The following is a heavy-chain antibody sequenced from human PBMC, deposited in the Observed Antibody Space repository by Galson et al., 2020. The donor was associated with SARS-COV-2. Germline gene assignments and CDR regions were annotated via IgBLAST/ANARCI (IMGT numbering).Heavy chain of an antibody. J-gene: IGHJ4*02. CDR1: GDSVSSNSAA. CDR3: AREHGGFDF. CDR2: TYYRSKWYN. V-gene: IGHV6-1*01. D-gene: IGHD3-16*01. Sequence: SQTLSLTCAISGDSVSSNSAAWTWIRQSPSRGLEWLGRTYYRSKWYNDYVVSVKSRITINPDTSKNQLSLHLSSVTPEDTAVYFCAREHGGFDFWGQGTLVTVSS.